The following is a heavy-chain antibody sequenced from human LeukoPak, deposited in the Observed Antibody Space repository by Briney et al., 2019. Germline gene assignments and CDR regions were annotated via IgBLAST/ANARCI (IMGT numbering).Heavy chain of an antibody. Sequence: GGSLRLSCAASGFAFSTYGMSWVRQAPGKGLGWVSAISGSGGSTYYADSVKGRFTISRDNSKNTLYLQMNSLRAEDTAVYYCAKDKLYYFDYWGQGTLVTVSS. J-gene: IGHJ4*02. CDR1: GFAFSTYG. V-gene: IGHV3-23*01. CDR2: ISGSGGST. D-gene: IGHD1-1*01. CDR3: AKDKLYYFDY.